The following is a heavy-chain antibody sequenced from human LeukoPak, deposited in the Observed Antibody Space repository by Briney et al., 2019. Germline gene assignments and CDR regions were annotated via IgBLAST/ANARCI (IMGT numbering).Heavy chain of an antibody. CDR3: AHSALGYCSSTSCLGWFDP. CDR2: IYWNGDK. CDR1: GFSLTTSGVG. J-gene: IGHJ5*02. V-gene: IGHV2-5*01. D-gene: IGHD2-2*01. Sequence: SGPTLVKPTQTLTLTCTFSGFSLTTSGVGVGWVRQPPGKALEWLAFIYWNGDKRYSPSLKSRLTITKDTSKNQVVLTMTNMDPVDTATYYCAHSALGYCSSTSCLGWFDPWGQGTLVTVSS.